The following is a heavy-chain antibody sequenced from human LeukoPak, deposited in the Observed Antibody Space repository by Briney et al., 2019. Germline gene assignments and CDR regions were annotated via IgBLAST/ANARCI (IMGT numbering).Heavy chain of an antibody. Sequence: ASVKVSCNASGYTFTSYYMHWVRQTLGQGLEWMGIINPSGGSTSYAQKFQGRVTMTRDMSTSTVYMELSSLRSEDTAVYYCAADSSRDYFDYWGQGTLVTVSS. CDR1: GYTFTSYY. V-gene: IGHV1-46*01. CDR3: AADSSRDYFDY. CDR2: INPSGGST. D-gene: IGHD3-22*01. J-gene: IGHJ4*02.